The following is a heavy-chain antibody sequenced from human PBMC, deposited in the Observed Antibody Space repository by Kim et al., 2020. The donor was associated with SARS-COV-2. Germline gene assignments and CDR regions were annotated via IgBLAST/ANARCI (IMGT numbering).Heavy chain of an antibody. CDR1: GGSFSGYY. CDR3: ARGCLPGPHLRYYYYDRWPLYWYFDL. CDR2: INHSGST. V-gene: IGHV4-34*01. J-gene: IGHJ2*01. D-gene: IGHD3-22*01. Sequence: SETLSLTCAVYGGSFSGYYWSWIRQPPGKGLEWIGEINHSGSTNYNPSLKSRVTISVDTSKNQFSLKLSSVTAADTAVYYCARGCLPGPHLRYYYYDRWPLYWYFDLWGRGTLVTVSS.